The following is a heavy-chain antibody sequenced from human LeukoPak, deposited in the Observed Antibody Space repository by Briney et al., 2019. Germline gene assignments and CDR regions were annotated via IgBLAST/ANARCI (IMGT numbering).Heavy chain of an antibody. Sequence: GGSLRLSCTASGFTFSSQTMNRVRQAPGKGLEWISSLSSDSRFTYYVDSVKGRFTISRDNAKNSLYLQMNRLRAEDTAVYYCARGDHREFWGQGTLVTVSS. D-gene: IGHD3-10*01. J-gene: IGHJ4*02. CDR1: GFTFSSQT. CDR3: ARGDHREF. CDR2: LSSDSRFT. V-gene: IGHV3-21*01.